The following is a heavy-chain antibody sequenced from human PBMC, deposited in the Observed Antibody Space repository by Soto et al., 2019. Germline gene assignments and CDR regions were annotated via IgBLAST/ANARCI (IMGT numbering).Heavy chain of an antibody. Sequence: GGSLRLSCAASGFTFSSYAMHWVRQAPGKGLEYFSAISSYGGSTYYANSVKGRFTISRDNSKNTLYLQMGSLRAEDMAVYYCARDPDSSGYYYFDYWGQGTLVTVSS. J-gene: IGHJ4*02. CDR2: ISSYGGST. CDR1: GFTFSSYA. CDR3: ARDPDSSGYYYFDY. D-gene: IGHD3-22*01. V-gene: IGHV3-64*01.